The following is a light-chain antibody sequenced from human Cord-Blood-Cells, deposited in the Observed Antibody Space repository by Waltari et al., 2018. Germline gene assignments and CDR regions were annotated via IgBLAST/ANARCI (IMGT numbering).Light chain of an antibody. CDR1: SGSIASNY. V-gene: IGLV6-57*01. CDR2: EHN. CDR3: QSYDSSNQV. J-gene: IGLJ3*02. Sequence: NFMLTPPHSVSESPGKTVTISCTRSSGSIASNYVQWYQQRPGSSPTTVIYEHNQSPSGVPERFSGSINSSSNSASRTISGLKIEDEADHYCQSYDSSNQVFGGGTKLTVL.